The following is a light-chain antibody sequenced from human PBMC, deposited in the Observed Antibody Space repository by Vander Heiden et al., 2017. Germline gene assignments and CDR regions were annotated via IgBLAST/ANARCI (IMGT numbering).Light chain of an antibody. J-gene: IGLJ3*02. Sequence: SSELTQDPAVSVALGQTVRITCQGDSLRRYYASWYQQKPGQDPIIVIDCKNNRPSGIPDRFSCSSSRNNASFTIIGAQAEEEADDYCNCRDTSDGHVVFGGGTKLTVL. V-gene: IGLV3-19*01. CDR3: NCRDTSDGHVV. CDR1: SLRRYY. CDR2: CKN.